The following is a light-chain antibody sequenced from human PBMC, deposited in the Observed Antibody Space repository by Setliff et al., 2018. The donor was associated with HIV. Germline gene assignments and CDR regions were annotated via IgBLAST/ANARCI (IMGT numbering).Light chain of an antibody. J-gene: IGLJ1*01. CDR3: CSYVASQSSYV. Sequence: QSALTQPRSVSGSPGQSVPISCTGTSSDIGAYDYVSWFQQSPGKAPLLIIYDVTRRPSGVPDRFSGSRSGNTASLTISGLQADDEAYYYCCSYVASQSSYVFGSGTKVTVL. V-gene: IGLV2-11*01. CDR2: DVT. CDR1: SSDIGAYDY.